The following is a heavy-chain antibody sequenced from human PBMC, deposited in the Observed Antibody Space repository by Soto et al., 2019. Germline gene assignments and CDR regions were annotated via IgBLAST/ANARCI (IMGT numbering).Heavy chain of an antibody. D-gene: IGHD2-21*01. J-gene: IGHJ5*02. Sequence: GGSLRLSCATSGFSFSDSYMSWIRQAPGKGLEWISYISPRSTFRDYADSVKGRFTISRDSVKNPLYLQMNNLTADDTGVYYCARGGGGGLFDPWGQGSVVTVSS. CDR2: ISPRSTFR. CDR1: GFSFSDSY. V-gene: IGHV3-11*06. CDR3: ARGGGGGLFDP.